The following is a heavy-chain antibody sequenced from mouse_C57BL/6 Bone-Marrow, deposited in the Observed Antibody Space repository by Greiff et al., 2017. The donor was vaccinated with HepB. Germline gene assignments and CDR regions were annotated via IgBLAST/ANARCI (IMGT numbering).Heavy chain of an antibody. D-gene: IGHD2-4*01. Sequence: VHLVESGAELARPGASVKMSCKASGYNFTSYTMHWVKNRPGQGLEWIGYINPSSGSTNYNQRFKDKAKLTADKSSSTAYMQLTSLTSEDSAVYYCARTSLYYDYDGGFAYWGRGTLVTVSA. V-gene: IGHV1-4*01. CDR1: GYNFTSYT. CDR3: ARTSLYYDYDGGFAY. CDR2: INPSSGST. J-gene: IGHJ3*01.